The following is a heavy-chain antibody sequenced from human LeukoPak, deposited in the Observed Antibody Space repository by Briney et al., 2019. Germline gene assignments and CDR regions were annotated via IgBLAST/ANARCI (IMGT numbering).Heavy chain of an antibody. CDR2: ISSSSSYL. CDR1: GFTFSSYS. J-gene: IGHJ4*02. D-gene: IGHD3-9*01. CDR3: ARALRYFDWLSAPYFDY. Sequence: GGSLRLSCAASGFTFSSYSMNWVRQAPGKGLEWVSSISSSSSYLYYADSVKGRFTISRDNAKNTLYLQMNSLRAEDTAVYYCARALRYFDWLSAPYFDYWGQGTLVTVSS. V-gene: IGHV3-21*01.